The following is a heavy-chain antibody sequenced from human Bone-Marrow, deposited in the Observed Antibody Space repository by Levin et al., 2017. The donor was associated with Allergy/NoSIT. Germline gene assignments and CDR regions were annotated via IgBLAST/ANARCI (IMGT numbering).Heavy chain of an antibody. CDR1: GDSFTSYT. Sequence: ASVKVSCEASGDSFTSYTISWVRQAPGQGLEWMGWLSVYNGLTNYAEKFQGRVTMTAQTSTNTAYLDLRSLRSDDTAVYYCARGPLKQGLGHWGLGTLVTVSS. V-gene: IGHV1-18*01. D-gene: IGHD6-19*01. CDR3: ARGPLKQGLGH. CDR2: LSVYNGLT. J-gene: IGHJ4*02.